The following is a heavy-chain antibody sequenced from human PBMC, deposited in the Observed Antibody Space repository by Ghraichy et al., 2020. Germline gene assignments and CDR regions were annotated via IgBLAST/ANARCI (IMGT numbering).Heavy chain of an antibody. J-gene: IGHJ4*02. D-gene: IGHD3-22*01. Sequence: SETLSLTCAVYGGSFSGYYWSWIRQPPGKGLEWIGEINHSGSTNYNPSLKSRVTISVDTSKNQFSLKLSSVTAADTAVYYCARVRKRRYDSGLLPPPSHTHDYWGQGTLVTVSS. CDR1: GGSFSGYY. CDR3: ARVRKRRYDSGLLPPPSHTHDY. CDR2: INHSGST. V-gene: IGHV4-34*01.